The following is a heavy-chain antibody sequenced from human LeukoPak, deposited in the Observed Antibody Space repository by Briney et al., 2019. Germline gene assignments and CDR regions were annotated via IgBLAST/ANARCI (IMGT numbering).Heavy chain of an antibody. J-gene: IGHJ4*02. D-gene: IGHD3-22*01. V-gene: IGHV1-24*01. Sequence: ASVKVSCKASGYTFTSYAMNWVRQAPGQGLEWMGGFDPEDGETIYAQKFQGRVTMTEDTSTDTAYMELSSLRSEDTAVYYCATIDGHYDSSGYWGQGTLVIVSS. CDR1: GYTFTSYA. CDR2: FDPEDGET. CDR3: ATIDGHYDSSGY.